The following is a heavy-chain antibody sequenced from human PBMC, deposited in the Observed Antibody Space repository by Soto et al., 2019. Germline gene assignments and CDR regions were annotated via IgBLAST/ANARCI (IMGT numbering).Heavy chain of an antibody. Sequence: SGPTLVNPTQTLTLTCTFSGFSLSTSGVGVGWIRQPPGKALEWLALIYWNDDKRYSPSLKSRLTITKDTSKNQVVLTMTNMDPVDTATYYCAHRRSWDIVVVVAATGWLDPWGQGTLVTVSS. J-gene: IGHJ5*02. CDR3: AHRRSWDIVVVVAATGWLDP. CDR1: GFSLSTSGVG. CDR2: IYWNDDK. V-gene: IGHV2-5*01. D-gene: IGHD2-15*01.